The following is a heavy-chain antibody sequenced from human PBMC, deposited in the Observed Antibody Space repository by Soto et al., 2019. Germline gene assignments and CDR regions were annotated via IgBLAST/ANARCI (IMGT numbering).Heavy chain of an antibody. CDR1: GFIFSDYA. J-gene: IGHJ4*02. CDR2: ISYGGDNK. D-gene: IGHD6-13*01. V-gene: IGHV3-30*09. CDR3: AKARHSTSWYGLEADF. Sequence: GGSLRLSCAASGFIFSDYAMHWVRQAPGKGLEWVAVISYGGDNKYYADSVRGRFAISRDNLKNTLDLQMNSLNPEDTAVYHCAKARHSTSWYGLEADFWGQGTLVTVSS.